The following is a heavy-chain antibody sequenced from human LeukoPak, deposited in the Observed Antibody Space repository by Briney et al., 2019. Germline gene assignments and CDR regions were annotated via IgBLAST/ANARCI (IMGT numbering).Heavy chain of an antibody. Sequence: QPGGSLRLSCAASGFTFSSYAMNWVRQAPGRGLEWVSGFSGSGGTTYYADSVKGRFTISRDNSKNTLYLQMNSLTAEDTAVYYCANGNRCTSPNCLGYYYFYMDVWGKGTTVTVSS. CDR1: GFTFSSYA. V-gene: IGHV3-23*01. CDR2: FSGSGGTT. D-gene: IGHD2-8*01. CDR3: ANGNRCTSPNCLGYYYFYMDV. J-gene: IGHJ6*03.